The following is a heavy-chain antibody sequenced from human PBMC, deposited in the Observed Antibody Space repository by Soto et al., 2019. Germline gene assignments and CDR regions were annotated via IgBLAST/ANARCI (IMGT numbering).Heavy chain of an antibody. V-gene: IGHV4-59*01. CDR2: LYNTGST. CDR1: GGSISRYY. Sequence: PSETLSLTCTVSGGSISRYYWSWIRQTPGKGLEWIGYLYNTGSTIYNPSLESRVTISVDTSKNQFSLILNSVTAADTAVYYCARVPRTYYDFWSGYYDPDRSAADYYYGMDVWGQGTTVTVSS. D-gene: IGHD3-3*01. CDR3: ARVPRTYYDFWSGYYDPDRSAADYYYGMDV. J-gene: IGHJ6*02.